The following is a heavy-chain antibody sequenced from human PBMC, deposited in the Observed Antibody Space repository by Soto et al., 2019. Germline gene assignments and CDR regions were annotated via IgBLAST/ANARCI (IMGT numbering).Heavy chain of an antibody. V-gene: IGHV3-30-3*01. Sequence: GGSLSLSCAVSGFSFTTYAMYWLRQAPGKGLEWVASISPVGSNKYYTDSVKRRITISRVNTENTVYLQMNSLAPDETAVYFCCRPPQAGWAVDVWGQGTMVTVSS. CDR2: ISPVGSNK. CDR3: CRPPQAGWAVDV. CDR1: GFSFTTYA. J-gene: IGHJ3*01.